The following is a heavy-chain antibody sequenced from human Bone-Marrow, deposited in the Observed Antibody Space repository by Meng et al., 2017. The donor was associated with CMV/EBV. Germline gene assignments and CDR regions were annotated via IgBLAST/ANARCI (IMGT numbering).Heavy chain of an antibody. CDR3: ARESIVVVPAVGFDY. J-gene: IGHJ4*02. CDR1: GFTFSSYS. CDR2: ISSSSSYI. Sequence: GGSLRLSCAASGFTFSSYSMNWVRQAPGKGLEWVSSISSSSSYIYYADPVKGRFTISRDNAKNSLYLQMNSLRAEDTAVYYGARESIVVVPAVGFDYWGQGTLVAVSS. D-gene: IGHD2-2*01. V-gene: IGHV3-21*01.